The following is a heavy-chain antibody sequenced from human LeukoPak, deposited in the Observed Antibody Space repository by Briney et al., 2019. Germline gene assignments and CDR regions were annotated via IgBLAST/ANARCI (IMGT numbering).Heavy chain of an antibody. Sequence: SVKVSCKXSGGTFSSYAISWVRQAPGQGLEGMGGIIPIFGTANYAQKFQGRVTITTDESTSTACMELSSLRSEDTAVYYCARGRYYYDSSGYYNEGFDYWGQGTLVTVSS. D-gene: IGHD3-22*01. CDR3: ARGRYYYDSSGYYNEGFDY. CDR2: IIPIFGTA. V-gene: IGHV1-69*05. CDR1: GGTFSSYA. J-gene: IGHJ4*02.